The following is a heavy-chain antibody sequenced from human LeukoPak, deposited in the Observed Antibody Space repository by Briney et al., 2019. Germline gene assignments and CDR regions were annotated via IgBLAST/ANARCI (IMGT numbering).Heavy chain of an antibody. CDR3: ARPHPLYGAGSFAF. Sequence: SETLSLTCSVSGGSIRSYFWSWIRQAPGTGLEWIGHIYHSGNTNYNPSLKSRVTMSIDTSNSQLSLKLSSVTAADTAVYYCARPHPLYGAGSFAFWGQGNLVIVSS. J-gene: IGHJ4*02. V-gene: IGHV4-59*08. D-gene: IGHD3-10*01. CDR2: IYHSGNT. CDR1: GGSIRSYF.